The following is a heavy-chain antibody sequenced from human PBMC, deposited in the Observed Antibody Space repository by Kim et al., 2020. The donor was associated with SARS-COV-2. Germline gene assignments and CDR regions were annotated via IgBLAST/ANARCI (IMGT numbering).Heavy chain of an antibody. J-gene: IGHJ4*02. Sequence: SVKVSCKASGGTFSSYAISWVRQAPGQGLEWMGRIIPILGIANYAQKFQGRVTITADKSTSTAYMELSSLRSEDTAVYYCARDHDQYDILTGYYPIGDYWGQGTLVTVSS. CDR2: IIPILGIA. CDR1: GGTFSSYA. CDR3: ARDHDQYDILTGYYPIGDY. D-gene: IGHD3-9*01. V-gene: IGHV1-69*04.